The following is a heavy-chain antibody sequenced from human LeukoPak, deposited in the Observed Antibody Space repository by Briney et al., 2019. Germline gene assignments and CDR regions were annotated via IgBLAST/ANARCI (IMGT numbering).Heavy chain of an antibody. CDR2: ISTYNGNT. CDR3: AREHCSSISCYRGNSFDI. Sequence: ASVKVSCKASGYTFTSYGISWVRQAPGQGLEWMGWISTYNGNTNYAQKLQGRVTLTTDTSTSTAYMELRSLRSDDTAVYYCAREHCSSISCYRGNSFDIWGQGTMVTVSS. D-gene: IGHD2-2*01. V-gene: IGHV1-18*01. CDR1: GYTFTSYG. J-gene: IGHJ3*02.